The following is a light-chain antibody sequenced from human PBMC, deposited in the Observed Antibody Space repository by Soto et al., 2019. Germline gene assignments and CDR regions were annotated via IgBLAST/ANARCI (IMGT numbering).Light chain of an antibody. CDR1: QSVSSTY. CDR2: GGS. J-gene: IGKJ1*01. Sequence: EIVLTQSPGTLSLSPGERATLSCRASQSVSSTYLAWYQQKPGQAPRLLIYGGSSRATGMPDRFSGSGSGTDFTLTISRLEPEDFAVYYCQQYGTSPRTFGQGTKVEIK. CDR3: QQYGTSPRT. V-gene: IGKV3-20*01.